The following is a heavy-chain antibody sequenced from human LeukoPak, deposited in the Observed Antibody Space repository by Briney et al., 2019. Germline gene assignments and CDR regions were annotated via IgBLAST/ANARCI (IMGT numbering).Heavy chain of an antibody. CDR1: GFTFSSYA. J-gene: IGHJ4*02. D-gene: IGHD3-10*01. CDR2: ISYDGSNK. Sequence: GRSLRLSCAASGFTFSSYAMHWVRQAPGKGLEWVAVISYDGSNKYYADSVKGRFTISRGNSKNTLYLQMNSQRAEDTAVYYCARDPRPTSLLWFGELYAPFDYWGQGTLVTVSS. V-gene: IGHV3-30*04. CDR3: ARDPRPTSLLWFGELYAPFDY.